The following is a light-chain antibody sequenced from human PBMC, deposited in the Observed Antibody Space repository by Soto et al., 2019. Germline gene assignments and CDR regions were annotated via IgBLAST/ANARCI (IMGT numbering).Light chain of an antibody. CDR3: SSYTSSSTPFYV. Sequence: QSALTQPSSLSVSPGQSITISFTGTSSDVGGYNYVSWYQQHPGKAPKLMIYEVSNRPSGVSNRFSGSKSGNTASLTISGLQAEDEADYYCSSYTSSSTPFYVFGTGTKVTVL. J-gene: IGLJ1*01. CDR2: EVS. CDR1: SSDVGGYNY. V-gene: IGLV2-14*01.